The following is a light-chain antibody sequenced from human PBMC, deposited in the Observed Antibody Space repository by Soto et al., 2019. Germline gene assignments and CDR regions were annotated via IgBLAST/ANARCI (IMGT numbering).Light chain of an antibody. J-gene: IGKJ1*01. V-gene: IGKV3-20*01. CDR3: QQYSSPSWT. Sequence: EIVLTQSPGTLSLSPGERATLSCRASQSVTSNYLAWYQQKPGQAPRLLIFAASSRATGIPDRFSGSGSGTDFTLTISRLEPDDFAVYYCQQYSSPSWTFGQGTKVDIK. CDR1: QSVTSNY. CDR2: AAS.